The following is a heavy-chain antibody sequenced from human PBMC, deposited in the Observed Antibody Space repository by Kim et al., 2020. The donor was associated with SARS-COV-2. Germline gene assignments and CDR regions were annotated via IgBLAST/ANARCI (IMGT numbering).Heavy chain of an antibody. CDR2: ISYDGSNK. D-gene: IGHD1-26*01. CDR1: GFTFSSYA. V-gene: IGHV3-30*09. Sequence: GGSLRLSCAASGFTFSSYAMHWVRQAPGKGLEWGAVISYDGSNKYYADSLKGRFAISRDNSKNTLYLQMTSLRAEDTPVYFCARPYSGSYYSWFDPWGQGTLVTVSS. J-gene: IGHJ5*02. CDR3: ARPYSGSYYSWFDP.